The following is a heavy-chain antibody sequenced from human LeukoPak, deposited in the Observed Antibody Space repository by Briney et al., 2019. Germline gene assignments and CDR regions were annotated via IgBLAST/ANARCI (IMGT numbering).Heavy chain of an antibody. V-gene: IGHV3-33*01. CDR3: ARVRGGFIAD. CDR1: GFTFSNYG. J-gene: IGHJ4*02. Sequence: GGSLRLSCAASGFTFSNYGMHWVRQAPGKGLEWLALIWYDGSNMYYADSVRGRFTISRDSSKNALYLQMNSLRAEDTAVYYCARVRGGFIADWGQGIFVTVSS. D-gene: IGHD3-16*01. CDR2: IWYDGSNM.